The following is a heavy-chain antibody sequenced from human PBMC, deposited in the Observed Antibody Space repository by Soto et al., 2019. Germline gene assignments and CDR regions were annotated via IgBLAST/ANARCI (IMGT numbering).Heavy chain of an antibody. D-gene: IGHD3-16*01. CDR3: ARGNPFNYAGFDV. CDR1: GYTFSDFD. J-gene: IGHJ6*02. V-gene: IGHV1-8*01. Sequence: ASVKVSCKASGYTFSDFDINWLRQAAGQGPEWMGWMNAKSGDTFSAQRLQGKFNMTWDTSLSTAYMEVGSLTSDDAAIYYCARGNPFNYAGFDVWSQGTTVPVSS. CDR2: MNAKSGDT.